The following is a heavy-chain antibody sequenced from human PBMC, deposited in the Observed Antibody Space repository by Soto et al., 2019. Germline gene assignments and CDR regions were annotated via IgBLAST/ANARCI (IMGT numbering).Heavy chain of an antibody. D-gene: IGHD5-12*01. CDR1: GFTFGSYA. V-gene: IGHV3-23*01. J-gene: IGHJ4*02. CDR3: AKFVWLPVSVYFDY. CDR2: ITDTGSHT. Sequence: EVQLLESGGGLVQPGGSLRLSCAAYGFTFGSYAMNWVRQAPGKGLEWLSTITDTGSHTYYADSVRGRFTTSRDNSKSTLYLQLSSLRAEDTAVYYCAKFVWLPVSVYFDYWGQGILVTVSS.